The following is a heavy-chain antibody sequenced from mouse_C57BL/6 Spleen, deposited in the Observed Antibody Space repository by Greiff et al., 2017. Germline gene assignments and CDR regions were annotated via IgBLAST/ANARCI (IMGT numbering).Heavy chain of an antibody. CDR2: IWTGGGT. Sequence: QVQLKQSGPGLVAPSQSLSITCTVSGFSLTSYAISWVRQPPGKGLEWLGVIWTGGGTNYNSALKSRLSISKDNSKSQVFLKMNSLQTDDTARYYCARKKQIYYDYDEGYAMDYWGQGTSVTVSS. CDR3: ARKKQIYYDYDEGYAMDY. CDR1: GFSLTSYA. J-gene: IGHJ4*01. V-gene: IGHV2-9-1*01. D-gene: IGHD2-4*01.